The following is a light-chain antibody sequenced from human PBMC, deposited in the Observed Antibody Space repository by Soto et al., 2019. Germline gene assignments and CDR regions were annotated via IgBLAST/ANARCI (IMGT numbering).Light chain of an antibody. J-gene: IGKJ1*01. CDR1: QGISSY. CDR2: DAS. V-gene: IGKV1-8*01. CDR3: HQDKSGT. Sequence: AIRMTQSPSSLSASTGDRVTITCRASQGISSYLAWYQQKPGKAPKLLIYDASSLESGVPSRFSGSGSGTEFTLTIISLQPYDVATYYWHQDKSGTFGQGTKVDIK.